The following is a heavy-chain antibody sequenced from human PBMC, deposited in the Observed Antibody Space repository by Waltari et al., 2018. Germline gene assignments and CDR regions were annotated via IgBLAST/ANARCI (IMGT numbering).Heavy chain of an antibody. V-gene: IGHV4-39*01. D-gene: IGHD1-26*01. Sequence: QLQLQESGPGLVRPSDTLSLTCSVSSGSITSTSYYWGWIRPPPGKGLEWIGSIFFTGGTHYNPSLKSRATISVDTSKNQLSLKLRSVTATDTAVYYCARHLGSGPYYPFDYWGQGTLVAVSS. CDR2: IFFTGGT. J-gene: IGHJ4*02. CDR3: ARHLGSGPYYPFDY. CDR1: SGSITSTSYY.